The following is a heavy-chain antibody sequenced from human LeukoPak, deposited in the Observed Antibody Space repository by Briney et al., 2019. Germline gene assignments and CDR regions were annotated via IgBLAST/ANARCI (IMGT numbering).Heavy chain of an antibody. CDR2: IYTSGST. Sequence: KPSETLSLTCTVSGGSISSYYWGWIRQPAGKGLEWIGRIYTSGSTNYNPSLKSRVTMSVDTSKNQFSLKLSSVTAADTAVYYCARFNYYGSGSYTYYYYYMDVWGKGTTVTVSS. J-gene: IGHJ6*03. CDR3: ARFNYYGSGSYTYYYYYMDV. V-gene: IGHV4-4*07. D-gene: IGHD3-10*01. CDR1: GGSISSYY.